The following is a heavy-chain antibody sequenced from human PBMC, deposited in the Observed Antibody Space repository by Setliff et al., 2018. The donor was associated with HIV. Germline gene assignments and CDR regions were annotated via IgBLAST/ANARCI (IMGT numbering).Heavy chain of an antibody. V-gene: IGHV4-38-2*02. CDR2: IYHSGGT. Sequence: PSETLSLTCAVSGYSISSGYYWGWIRQPPGKGLEWSGSIYHSGGTYDSPSLKSRVTISVDTSKNLFSLKLSSVTAADTAIYYCARDPPGYGDSNDYWGQGTLVTVSS. CDR1: GYSISSGYY. CDR3: ARDPPGYGDSNDY. D-gene: IGHD4-17*01. J-gene: IGHJ4*02.